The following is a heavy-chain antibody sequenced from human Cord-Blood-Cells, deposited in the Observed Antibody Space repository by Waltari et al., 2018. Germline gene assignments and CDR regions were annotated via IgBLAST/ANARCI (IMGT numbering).Heavy chain of an antibody. CDR1: GVSFSGYY. V-gene: IGHV4-34*01. D-gene: IGHD7-27*01. Sequence: QVQLQQWGAGQLKPSETLSLTCAVYGVSFSGYYWSWIRQPPGKGLEWIGEINHSGSTNYNPSLKSRVTISVDTPKNQFSLELSSVPAADTAVDYCAGLGTNFDYWGQGTLGTVSS. CDR2: INHSGST. CDR3: AGLGTNFDY. J-gene: IGHJ4*02.